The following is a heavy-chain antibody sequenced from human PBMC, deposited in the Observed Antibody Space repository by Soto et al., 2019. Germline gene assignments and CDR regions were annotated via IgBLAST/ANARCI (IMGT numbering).Heavy chain of an antibody. D-gene: IGHD3-22*01. CDR3: ATKLTYYYDWSELEARACDI. J-gene: IGHJ3*02. CDR2: IIPIFGNA. V-gene: IGHV1-69*01. Sequence: QVQLVQSGAEVKKPGSSVKVSCKASGGTFSSYAISWVRQAPGQGLEWMGGIIPIFGNANYAQTFQGRVTITADESTRTAYMELSSLRSGDTAVYYCATKLTYYYDWSELEARACDIGGQGTMVTVSS. CDR1: GGTFSSYA.